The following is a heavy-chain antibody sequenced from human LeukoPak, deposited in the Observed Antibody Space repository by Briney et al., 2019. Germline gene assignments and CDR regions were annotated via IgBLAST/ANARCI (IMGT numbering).Heavy chain of an antibody. D-gene: IGHD3-22*01. CDR2: ISGSGGST. V-gene: IGHV3-23*01. CDR1: GFTFSSYA. CDR3: AKQYYYDSSGYYFFDY. J-gene: IGHJ4*02. Sequence: GGSLRLSCAASGFTFSSYAMSWVRQAPGKGLEWVSAISGSGGSTYYADSVKGRFTISRDNSKNTLYLQMNSLRAEDTAVYYCAKQYYYDSSGYYFFDYWGQGTLVTVSS.